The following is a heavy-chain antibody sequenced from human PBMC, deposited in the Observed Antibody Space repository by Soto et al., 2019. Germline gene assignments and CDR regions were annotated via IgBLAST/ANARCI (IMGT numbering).Heavy chain of an antibody. CDR3: ARGRAATLAAAGHDY. Sequence: QVQLVQSGAEEKKPGASVKVSCKASGYTFTSFGLSWVRQAPGQGLEWMGWNSPYNGNTKYAQKIQGRVTMTTDTSTSTAYMDLRSLRSDDTAVYYCARGRAATLAAAGHDYWGQGTLVTVSS. D-gene: IGHD6-13*01. CDR1: GYTFTSFG. J-gene: IGHJ4*02. V-gene: IGHV1-18*01. CDR2: NSPYNGNT.